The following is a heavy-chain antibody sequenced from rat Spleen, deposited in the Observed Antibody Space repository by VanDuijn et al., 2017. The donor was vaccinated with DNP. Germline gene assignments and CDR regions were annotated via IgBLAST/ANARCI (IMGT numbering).Heavy chain of an antibody. CDR3: AKDAFDY. CDR2: ITTSGGAT. CDR1: GLTFTNYD. V-gene: IGHV5-27*01. J-gene: IGHJ2*01. Sequence: EVQLVESGGGLVQPGRSLKLSCAASGLTFTNYDMVWVRQAPTKGLEWVATITTSGGATYYRDSVKGRFTVSRDNARNTLYLQMESLRSEDTATYYCAKDAFDYWGQGVMVTVSS.